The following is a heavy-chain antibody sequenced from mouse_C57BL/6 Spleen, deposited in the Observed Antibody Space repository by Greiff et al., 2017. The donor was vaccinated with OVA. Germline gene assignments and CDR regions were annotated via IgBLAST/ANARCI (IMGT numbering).Heavy chain of an antibody. CDR3: AKSYGSSYVGIAY. D-gene: IGHD1-1*01. CDR1: GYTFTSYW. V-gene: IGHV1-69*01. CDR2: IDPSDSYT. Sequence: QVQLQQPGAELVMPGASVKLSCKASGYTFTSYWMHWVKQRPGQGLEWIREIDPSDSYTNYNQKFKGKSTLTVDKSSSTANMQLSSLTSEDSAVYYCAKSYGSSYVGIAYWGQGTLVTVSA. J-gene: IGHJ3*01.